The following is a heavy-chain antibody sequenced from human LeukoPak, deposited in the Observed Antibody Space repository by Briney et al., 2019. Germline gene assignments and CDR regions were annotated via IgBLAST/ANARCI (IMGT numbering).Heavy chain of an antibody. Sequence: PGGSLRLSCAASGFTFSNAWMSWVRQAPGKGLAWVGRIKSKTDGGTTDYAAPVKGRFTISRDDSKNTLYLQMNSLKTEDTAVYYCTTGPYYYDSSVGYWGQGTLVTVSS. D-gene: IGHD3-22*01. CDR2: IKSKTDGGTT. CDR1: GFTFSNAW. J-gene: IGHJ4*02. V-gene: IGHV3-15*01. CDR3: TTGPYYYDSSVGY.